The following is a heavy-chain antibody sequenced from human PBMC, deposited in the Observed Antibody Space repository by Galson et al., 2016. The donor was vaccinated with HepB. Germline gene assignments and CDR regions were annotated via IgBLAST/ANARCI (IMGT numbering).Heavy chain of an antibody. V-gene: IGHV4-39*01. CDR1: GGSISSSYY. CDR3: ARHAGTSYENYYMDV. D-gene: IGHD1-7*01. J-gene: IGHJ6*03. CDR2: IYYSGTS. Sequence: SETLSLTCTVSGGSISSSYYWAWIRQPPGKGLEWIASIYYSGTSYYKPSLTSRVTISVDTSKSQFSLKERSVTAADTAVYYCARHAGTSYENYYMDVWGRGTTVAVSS.